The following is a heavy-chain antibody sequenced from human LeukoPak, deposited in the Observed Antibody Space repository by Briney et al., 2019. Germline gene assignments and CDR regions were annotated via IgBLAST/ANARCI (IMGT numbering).Heavy chain of an antibody. Sequence: GGSLRLSCAVSGFTFSSSWMHWVRQAPGKGLEWVSTISGGGGSTYYADSVKGRFTISRDNSKNTLYLQVNSLRAEDTAVYYCAKGGKWDVTPFDYWGQGTLATVSS. CDR2: ISGGGGST. D-gene: IGHD1-26*01. J-gene: IGHJ4*02. CDR3: AKGGKWDVTPFDY. V-gene: IGHV3-23*01. CDR1: GFTFSSSW.